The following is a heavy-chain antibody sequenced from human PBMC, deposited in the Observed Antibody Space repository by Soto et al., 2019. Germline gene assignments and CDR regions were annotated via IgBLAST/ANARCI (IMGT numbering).Heavy chain of an antibody. CDR2: INHSGST. J-gene: IGHJ6*02. CDR3: ATPGPYYYYGMDV. V-gene: IGHV4-34*01. Sequence: SETLSLTCAVYGGSFSGYYWSWIRQPPGKGLEWIGEINHSGSTNYNPSLKSRVTISVDTSKNHFSLKLSSVTAADTAVYYCATPGPYYYYGMDVWGQGTTVTVSS. D-gene: IGHD2-15*01. CDR1: GGSFSGYY.